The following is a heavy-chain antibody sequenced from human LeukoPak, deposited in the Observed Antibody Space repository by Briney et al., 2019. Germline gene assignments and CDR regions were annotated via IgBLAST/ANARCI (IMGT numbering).Heavy chain of an antibody. Sequence: GGSLRLSCAASGLRFSDYYVSWIRQAPRKGLEWVSGINWNGGSTGYADSVKGRFTISRDNAKNSLYLQMNSLRAEDTALYYCARNFGGGDSSGPYSWGQGTQVTVSS. J-gene: IGHJ4*02. CDR3: ARNFGGGDSSGPYS. CDR1: GLRFSDYY. CDR2: INWNGGST. V-gene: IGHV3-20*04. D-gene: IGHD3-22*01.